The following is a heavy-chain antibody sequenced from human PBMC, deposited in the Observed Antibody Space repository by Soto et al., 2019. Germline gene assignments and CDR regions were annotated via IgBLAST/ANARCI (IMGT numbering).Heavy chain of an antibody. J-gene: IGHJ3*02. V-gene: IGHV4-4*02. CDR2: IYHSGST. CDR1: GGSISSSNW. CDR3: ARVLNRQLGIAFFGAFDI. Sequence: PSETLSLTCAVSGGSISSSNWWSWVRQPPGKGLEWIGEIYHSGSTNYNPSLKSRVTISVDKSKNQFSLNLSSVTAADTAVYYCARVLNRQLGIAFFGAFDIWGQGTMVTV. D-gene: IGHD3-3*01.